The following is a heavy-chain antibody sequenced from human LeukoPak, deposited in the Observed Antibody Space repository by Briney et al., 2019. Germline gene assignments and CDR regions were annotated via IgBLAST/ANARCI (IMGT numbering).Heavy chain of an antibody. Sequence: SETLSLTCTVSGYSISSGYYWGWIRQPPGKGLEWIGSIYHSGSTYYNPSLKSRVTISVDTSKNQFSLKLSSVTAADTAVYYCARGPKYFQHWGQGTLVTVSS. CDR2: IYHSGST. V-gene: IGHV4-38-2*02. CDR3: ARGPKYFQH. CDR1: GYSISSGYY. J-gene: IGHJ1*01.